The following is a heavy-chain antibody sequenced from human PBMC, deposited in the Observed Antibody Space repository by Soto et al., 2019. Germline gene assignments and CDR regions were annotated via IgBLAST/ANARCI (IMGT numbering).Heavy chain of an antibody. J-gene: IGHJ6*02. Sequence: PSEILSLTCTVSGGSISSSSYYWGWIRQPPGKGLEWIGSIYYSGSTYYNPSLKSRVTISVDTSKNQFSLKLSSVTAADTAVYYCARLSGAAAGTGYYYYGMDVWGQGTTVTVSS. D-gene: IGHD6-13*01. V-gene: IGHV4-39*01. CDR3: ARLSGAAAGTGYYYYGMDV. CDR1: GGSISSSSYY. CDR2: IYYSGST.